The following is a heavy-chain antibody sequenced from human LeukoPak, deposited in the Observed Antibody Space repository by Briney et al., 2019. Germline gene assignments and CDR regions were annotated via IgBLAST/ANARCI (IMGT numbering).Heavy chain of an antibody. CDR2: IYPGDSDT. J-gene: IGHJ4*02. CDR3: ARLSRVRGDPGDFDY. V-gene: IGHV5-51*01. CDR1: GYSFTSYW. Sequence: GESLKISCKGSGYSFTSYWIGWVRQMPGKGLEWMGIIYPGDSDTRYSPSFQGQVTISADKSISTAYLQWSSLKASDTAMYYCARLSRVRGDPGDFDYWGQGTLVTVSS. D-gene: IGHD3-10*01.